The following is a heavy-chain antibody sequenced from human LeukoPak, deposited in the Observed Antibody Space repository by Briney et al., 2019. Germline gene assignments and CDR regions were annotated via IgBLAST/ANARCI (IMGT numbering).Heavy chain of an antibody. V-gene: IGHV3-23*01. J-gene: IGHJ4*02. D-gene: IGHD3-22*01. CDR1: GFTFSSYA. Sequence: PGGSLRLSCAASGFTFSSYAMSWVRQAPGKGLEWVSTITSSGGPTYYADSVKGRFTISGDNSENTLYLQMNSLRAEDTAVYYCAKDLSCSGYSPLVFWGQGTLVTVSS. CDR3: AKDLSCSGYSPLVF. CDR2: ITSSGGPT.